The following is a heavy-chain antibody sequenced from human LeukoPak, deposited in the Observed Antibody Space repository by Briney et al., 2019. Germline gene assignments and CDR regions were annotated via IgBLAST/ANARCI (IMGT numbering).Heavy chain of an antibody. V-gene: IGHV4-39*07. J-gene: IGHJ2*01. CDR2: IYYSGST. D-gene: IGHD6-19*01. CDR1: GGSISSSNYY. Sequence: PSETLSLTCTVSGGSISSSNYYWGWIRQPPGKGLEWIGSIYYSGSTYYNPSLKSRVTISVDTSKNQFSLKLSSVTAADTAVYYCAREGAGTGNWHFDLWGRGTLVTVSS. CDR3: AREGAGTGNWHFDL.